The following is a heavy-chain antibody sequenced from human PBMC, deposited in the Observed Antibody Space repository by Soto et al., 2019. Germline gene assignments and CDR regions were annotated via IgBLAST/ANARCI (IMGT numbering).Heavy chain of an antibody. CDR1: GGSISNYF. D-gene: IGHD3-3*01. V-gene: IGHV4-4*07. CDR3: ARGGQDFWSGPFDY. Sequence: LSLTCTVSGGSISNYFCNWIRQPAGKGLEWIGRTDNSGSTNYNPSLKSRITMSADTSRNQFSLKLNSVTAADTAVYYCARGGQDFWSGPFDYWGQGALVTVSS. CDR2: TDNSGST. J-gene: IGHJ4*02.